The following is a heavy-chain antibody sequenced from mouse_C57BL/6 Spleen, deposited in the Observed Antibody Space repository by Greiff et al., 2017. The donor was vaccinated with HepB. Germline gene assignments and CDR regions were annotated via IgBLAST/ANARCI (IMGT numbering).Heavy chain of an antibody. J-gene: IGHJ1*03. CDR2: IHPNSGST. D-gene: IGHD3-3*01. V-gene: IGHV1-64*01. CDR3: AVGDHWYFDV. CDR1: GYTFTSYW. Sequence: QVQLKQPGAELVKPGASVKLSCKASGYTFTSYWMHWVKQRPGQGLEWIGMIHPNSGSTNYNEKFKSKATLTVDKSSSTAYMQLSSLTSEDSAFYDCAVGDHWYFDVWGTGTTVTVSS.